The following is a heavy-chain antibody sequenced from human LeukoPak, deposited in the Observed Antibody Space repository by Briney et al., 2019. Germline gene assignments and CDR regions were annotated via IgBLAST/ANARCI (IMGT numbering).Heavy chain of an antibody. CDR2: IYSGGST. CDR3: AKDYGRLGELSFYDY. J-gene: IGHJ4*02. D-gene: IGHD3-16*02. Sequence: GGSLRLSCAASGFTVSSNYMSWVRQAPGKGLEWVSVIYSGGSTYYADSVKGRFTISRDNSKNTLYLQMNSLRAEDTAVYYCAKDYGRLGELSFYDYWGQGTLVTVSS. CDR1: GFTVSSNY. V-gene: IGHV3-66*02.